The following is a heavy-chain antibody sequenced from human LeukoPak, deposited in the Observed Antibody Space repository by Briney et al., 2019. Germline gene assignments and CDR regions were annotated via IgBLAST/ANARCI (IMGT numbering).Heavy chain of an antibody. V-gene: IGHV3-30*18. Sequence: GGSLRLSCAASGFTFSSYGIHWVRQAPDKGLEWVAIISYDGSNKYYADSVKGRYTISRDNSKNTLYLQMNSLRAEDTAVYYCAKAYSDYGVDYYYYGVDVWGQGTTVTVSS. D-gene: IGHD4-11*01. CDR1: GFTFSSYG. CDR3: AKAYSDYGVDYYYYGVDV. CDR2: ISYDGSNK. J-gene: IGHJ6*02.